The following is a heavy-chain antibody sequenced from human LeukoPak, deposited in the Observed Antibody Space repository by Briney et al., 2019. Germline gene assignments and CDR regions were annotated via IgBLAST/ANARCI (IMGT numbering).Heavy chain of an antibody. V-gene: IGHV4-31*03. CDR3: ARADREFGEFDY. D-gene: IGHD3-10*01. Sequence: TLSLTCTVSGGSISSGGYYWSWIRRHPGKGLEWIGYIYYSGSTYYNPSLKSRVTISVDTSKNQFSLKLSSVTAADTAVYYCARADREFGEFDYWGQGTLVTVSS. J-gene: IGHJ4*02. CDR1: GGSISSGGYY. CDR2: IYYSGST.